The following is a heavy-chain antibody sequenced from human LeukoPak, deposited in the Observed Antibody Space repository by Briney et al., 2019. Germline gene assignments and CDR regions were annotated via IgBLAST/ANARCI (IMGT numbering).Heavy chain of an antibody. V-gene: IGHV4-59*01. CDR1: GGSISSFY. Sequence: SETLSLTCTVSGGSISSFYWSWIRQPPGKGLEWIGYIYNSGITNSNPSLTSRVTISEDTSKNQLFLKLTSVTAADTAVYYCARHSSTYQSSYCYYVDVWGRGTTVTISS. CDR3: ARHSSTYQSSYCYYVDV. J-gene: IGHJ6*03. D-gene: IGHD2-2*01. CDR2: IYNSGIT.